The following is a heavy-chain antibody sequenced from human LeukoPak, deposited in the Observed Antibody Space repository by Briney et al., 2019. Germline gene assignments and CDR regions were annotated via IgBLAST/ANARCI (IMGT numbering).Heavy chain of an antibody. V-gene: IGHV3-21*01. D-gene: IGHD6-19*01. CDR3: ARDVAVAGNFDY. CDR1: GFTFSSYS. Sequence: GGSLGLSCAASGFTFSSYSMNWVRQAPGKGLEWVSSISSSSSYIYYADSVKGRFTISRDNAKNSLYLQMNSLRAEDTAVYYCARDVAVAGNFDYWGQGTLVTVSS. J-gene: IGHJ4*02. CDR2: ISSSSSYI.